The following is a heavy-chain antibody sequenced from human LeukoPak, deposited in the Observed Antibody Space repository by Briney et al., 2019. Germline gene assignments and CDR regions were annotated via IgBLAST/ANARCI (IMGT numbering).Heavy chain of an antibody. D-gene: IGHD3-10*01. CDR3: AKDRTPLRVRGVTQGSAFDI. J-gene: IGHJ3*02. Sequence: PGGSLRLSCAASGFTFSSYSMNWVRQAPGKGLEWVSSISSSSSYIYYADSVKGRFTISRDDSKNTLYLQMNSLRAEDTALYYCAKDRTPLRVRGVTQGSAFDIWGQGTMVTVSS. CDR2: ISSSSSYI. CDR1: GFTFSSYS. V-gene: IGHV3-21*04.